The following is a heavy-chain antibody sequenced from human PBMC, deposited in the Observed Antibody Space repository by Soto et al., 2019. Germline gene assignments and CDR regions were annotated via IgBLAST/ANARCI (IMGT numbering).Heavy chain of an antibody. CDR1: GLTSRSHA. D-gene: IGHD5-12*01. CDR3: AKAKGVATIKSNFDY. CDR2: ISGGGYTA. V-gene: IGHV3-23*01. Sequence: EVQLLESGGGLVQPGGSLRLSCVVSGLTSRSHAMSWVRQAPGQGLEWVAGISGGGYTAYYPDSVRGRFTISRDNSENTAHLQIDNLRADDTAVYYCAKAKGVATIKSNFDYWGQGTLVTVSS. J-gene: IGHJ4*02.